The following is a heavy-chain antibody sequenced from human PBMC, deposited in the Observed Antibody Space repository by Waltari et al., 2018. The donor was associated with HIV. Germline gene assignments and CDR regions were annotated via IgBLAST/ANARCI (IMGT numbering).Heavy chain of an antibody. D-gene: IGHD3-16*01. J-gene: IGHJ4*02. CDR2: IRSRGNRYAT. CDR1: GFTFSASA. CDR3: TRALAY. Sequence: EVQLVESGGGLVQPGGSLRVSCAASGFTFSASAIHWVRQASGKGLGWVGRIRSRGNRYATAYGASVKGRFTVSIDDSKNTAYLQMNNLKTEDTAVYYCTRALAYWGQGTLVTVSP. V-gene: IGHV3-73*02.